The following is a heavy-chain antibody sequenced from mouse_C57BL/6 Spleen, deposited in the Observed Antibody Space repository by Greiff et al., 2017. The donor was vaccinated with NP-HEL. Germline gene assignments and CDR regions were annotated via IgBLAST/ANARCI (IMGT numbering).Heavy chain of an antibody. CDR1: GYTFTDYN. CDR2: INPNNGGT. V-gene: IGHV1-22*01. J-gene: IGHJ2*01. CDR3: AREVYSNYFFDY. Sequence: VQLQQSGPELVKPGASVKMSCKASGYTFTDYNMHWVKQSHGKSLEWIGYINPNNGGTSYNQKFKGKATLTVNKSSSTAYMELRSLTSEDSAVYYCAREVYSNYFFDYWGQGTTLTVSS. D-gene: IGHD2-5*01.